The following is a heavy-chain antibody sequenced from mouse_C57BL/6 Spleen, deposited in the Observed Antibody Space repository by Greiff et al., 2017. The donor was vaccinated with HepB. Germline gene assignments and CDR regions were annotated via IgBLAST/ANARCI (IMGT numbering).Heavy chain of an antibody. CDR2: IWRGGST. Sequence: VQLQQSGPGLVQPSQSLSITCTVSGFSLTSYGVHWVRQSPGKGLEWLGVIWRGGSTDYNAAFMSRLSITKDNSKSQVFFKMNSLQADDTAIYYCAKVDGSSPWYFDVWGTGTTVTVSS. CDR1: GFSLTSYG. V-gene: IGHV2-5*01. CDR3: AKVDGSSPWYFDV. J-gene: IGHJ1*03. D-gene: IGHD1-1*01.